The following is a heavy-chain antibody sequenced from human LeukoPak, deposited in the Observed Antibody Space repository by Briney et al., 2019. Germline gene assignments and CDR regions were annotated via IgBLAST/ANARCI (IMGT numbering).Heavy chain of an antibody. CDR3: ARLGGFYYYYYMDV. D-gene: IGHD5-12*01. J-gene: IGHJ6*03. V-gene: IGHV3-11*04. CDR1: GFTFSDYY. Sequence: GRSLRLSCAASGFTFSDYYMSWIRQAPGKGLEWVSNISSSGSTIYYADSVKGRFTISRDNAKNSLYLQMNSLRAEDTAVYYCARLGGFYYYYYMDVWGKGTTVTVSS. CDR2: ISSSGSTI.